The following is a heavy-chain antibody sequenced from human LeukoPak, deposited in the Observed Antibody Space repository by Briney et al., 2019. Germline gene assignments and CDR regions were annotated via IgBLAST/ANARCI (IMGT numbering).Heavy chain of an antibody. V-gene: IGHV3-33*01. Sequence: GRSLRLSCAASGFTFTSYGMHWVRQAPGKGLEWVVVIWYDGRNKYYVDSVKGRFTISRDNSKNTVYLQMNSLRAEDTAVYFCARDLSIAVFDYWGQGTLVTVSS. CDR3: ARDLSIAVFDY. CDR1: GFTFTSYG. J-gene: IGHJ4*02. CDR2: IWYDGRNK. D-gene: IGHD6-19*01.